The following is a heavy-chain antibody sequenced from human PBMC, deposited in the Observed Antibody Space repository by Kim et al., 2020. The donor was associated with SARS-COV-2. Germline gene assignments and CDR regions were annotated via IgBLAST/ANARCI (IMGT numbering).Heavy chain of an antibody. D-gene: IGHD3-10*01. V-gene: IGHV4-39*01. CDR3: ARPTFGSGSTTAGMYLNWFDP. CDR1: GGSISSSSYY. J-gene: IGHJ5*02. Sequence: SETLSLTCTVSGGSISSSSYYWGWIRQPPGKGLEWIGSIYYSGSTYYNPSLKSRVTISVDTSKNQFSLKLSSVTAADTAVYYCARPTFGSGSTTAGMYLNWFDPWGQGTLVTVSS. CDR2: IYYSGST.